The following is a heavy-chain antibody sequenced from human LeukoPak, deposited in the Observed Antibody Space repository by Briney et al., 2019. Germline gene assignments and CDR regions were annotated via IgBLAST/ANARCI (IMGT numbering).Heavy chain of an antibody. CDR2: INHSGST. Sequence: SETLSLTCAVYGGSFSGYYWSWIRQPPGKGLEWIGEINHSGSTNYNPSLKSRVTISVDTSKNQFSLKLSSVTAADTAVYYCARGYSGYSSGWYGSRYYYGMDVWGQGTTVTVSS. CDR3: ARGYSGYSSGWYGSRYYYGMDV. J-gene: IGHJ6*02. CDR1: GGSFSGYY. D-gene: IGHD6-19*01. V-gene: IGHV4-34*01.